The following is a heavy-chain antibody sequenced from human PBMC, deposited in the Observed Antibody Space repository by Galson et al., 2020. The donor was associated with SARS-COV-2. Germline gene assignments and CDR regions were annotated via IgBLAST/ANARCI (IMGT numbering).Heavy chain of an antibody. Sequence: SETLSLTCSVSGGSISGYYWSWIRQPPGKGLEWIGYIYYSGSIYYNPSLKSRVTISVDTSKNQFSLKLNSVTAADTAVYYCARRSYGTDSFDSWGQGTLVTVSS. CDR1: GGSISGYY. CDR3: ARRSYGTDSFDS. CDR2: IYYSGSI. J-gene: IGHJ4*02. V-gene: IGHV4-59*08. D-gene: IGHD2-8*02.